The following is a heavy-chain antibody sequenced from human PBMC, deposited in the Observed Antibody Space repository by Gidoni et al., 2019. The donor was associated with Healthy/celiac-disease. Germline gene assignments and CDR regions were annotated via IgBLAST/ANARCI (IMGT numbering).Heavy chain of an antibody. CDR2: IIPILGIA. V-gene: IGHV1-69*04. D-gene: IGHD7-27*01. CDR1: GGTFSSYA. J-gene: IGHJ5*02. Sequence: QVQLVQSGAEVKKPGSSVKVSCKASGGTFSSYAISWVRQAPGQGLEWMGRIIPILGIANYAQKFQGRVTITADKSTSTAYMELSSLRSEDTAVYYCASPFLSLTGEGDWFDPWGQGTLVTVSS. CDR3: ASPFLSLTGEGDWFDP.